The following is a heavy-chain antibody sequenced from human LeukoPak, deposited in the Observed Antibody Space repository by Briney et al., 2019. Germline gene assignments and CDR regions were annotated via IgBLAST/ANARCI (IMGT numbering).Heavy chain of an antibody. CDR1: GGSISSYY. CDR2: IYTSGST. D-gene: IGHD4-17*01. V-gene: IGHV4-4*07. CDR3: VRLSPTVTTENRFDP. J-gene: IGHJ5*02. Sequence: SETLSLTCTVSGGSISSYYWSWIRQPAGKGLEWIGRIYTSGSTNYNPSLKSRVTISVDTSKNQFSLKLSSVTAADTAVYYCVRLSPTVTTENRFDPWGQGTLVTVSS.